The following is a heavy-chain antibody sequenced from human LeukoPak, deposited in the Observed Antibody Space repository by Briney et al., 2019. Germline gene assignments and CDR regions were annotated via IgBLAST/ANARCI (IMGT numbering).Heavy chain of an antibody. V-gene: IGHV4-30-2*01. CDR2: INHSGST. D-gene: IGHD5-18*01. CDR1: GGSISSGGYY. J-gene: IGHJ5*02. CDR3: ARGPSPRIQLWSTEGP. Sequence: PSQTLSLTCTVSGGSISSGGYYWSWIRQPPGKGLEWIGEINHSGSTNYNPSLKSRVTISVDTSKNQFSLKLSSVTAADTAVYYCARGPSPRIQLWSTEGPWGQGTLVTVSS.